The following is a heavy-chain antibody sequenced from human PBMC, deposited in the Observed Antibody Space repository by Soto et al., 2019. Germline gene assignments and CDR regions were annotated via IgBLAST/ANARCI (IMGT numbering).Heavy chain of an antibody. J-gene: IGHJ4*02. V-gene: IGHV2-70*12. Sequence: ESGPTLVNPTQTLTLTCTFSGFSLSTSGVGVSWIRQPPGKALEWLALIDWDDNKYYNTSLKTRLTISKDTSKNQVVLTMTNMDPVDTATYYCAHLVVAGLTYYFDYWGQGTLVTVS. CDR2: IDWDDNK. D-gene: IGHD2-15*01. CDR1: GFSLSTSGVG. CDR3: AHLVVAGLTYYFDY.